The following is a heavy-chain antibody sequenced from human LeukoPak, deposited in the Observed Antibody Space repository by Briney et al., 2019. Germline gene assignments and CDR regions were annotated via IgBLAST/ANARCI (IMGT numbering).Heavy chain of an antibody. V-gene: IGHV4-34*01. D-gene: IGHD6-19*01. CDR2: INHSGST. J-gene: IGHJ4*02. CDR3: ARKQSRAVAAVDY. Sequence: SETLSLTCAVYGGSFSGYYWSWIRQPPGKGLEWIGEINHSGSTNYNPSLKSRVTISVDTSKNQFSLKLSSVTAADTAVYYCARKQSRAVAAVDYWGQGTLVTVSS. CDR1: GGSFSGYY.